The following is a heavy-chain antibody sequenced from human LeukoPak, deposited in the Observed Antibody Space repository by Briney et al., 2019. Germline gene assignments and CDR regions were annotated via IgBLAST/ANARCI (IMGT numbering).Heavy chain of an antibody. CDR3: ARDFDRYDAFDI. Sequence: PGGSLRLSCAASGFTFSSYSMNWVRQAPGKGLEWVSSISSSSSYIYYADSVKGRFTISRDNAKNSLYLQMNSLRAEDTAVYYCARDFDRYDAFDIWGQGTMATVSS. V-gene: IGHV3-21*01. D-gene: IGHD3-9*01. CDR1: GFTFSSYS. J-gene: IGHJ3*02. CDR2: ISSSSSYI.